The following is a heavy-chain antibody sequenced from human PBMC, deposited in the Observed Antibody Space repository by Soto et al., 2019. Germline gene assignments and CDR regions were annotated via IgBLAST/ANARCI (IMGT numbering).Heavy chain of an antibody. CDR2: ISYDGSNK. CDR3: AREGDYCSGGSCYSGYFDY. V-gene: IGHV3-30-3*01. Sequence: QVKLVEFRGGVVQPGRSLRLSCAASGFTFSSYAMHWVRQAPGKGLEWVAVISYDGSNKYYADSVKGRFTISRDNSKNTLYLQMNSLRAEDTAVYYCAREGDYCSGGSCYSGYFDYWGQGTLVTVSS. D-gene: IGHD2-15*01. J-gene: IGHJ4*02. CDR1: GFTFSSYA.